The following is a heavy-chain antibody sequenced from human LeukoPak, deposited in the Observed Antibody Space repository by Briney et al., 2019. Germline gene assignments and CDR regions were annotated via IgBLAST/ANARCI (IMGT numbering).Heavy chain of an antibody. Sequence: GGSLRLSCAASGFTFSSYAMTWVRQAPGKGLEWVANVNGSGGFTYHADSVKGRFTLSRDNSKNTLFLQMNSLIVEDTAVYYCAQGRGEQGLLDLPQGYWGQGTLVTVSS. J-gene: IGHJ4*02. CDR3: AQGRGEQGLLDLPQGY. CDR2: VNGSGGFT. D-gene: IGHD6-19*01. CDR1: GFTFSSYA. V-gene: IGHV3-23*01.